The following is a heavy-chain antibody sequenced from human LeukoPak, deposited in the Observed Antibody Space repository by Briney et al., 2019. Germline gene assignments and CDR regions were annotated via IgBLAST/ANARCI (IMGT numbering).Heavy chain of an antibody. CDR1: GFTFSSYA. Sequence: PGGSLRLSCSASGFTFSSYAMNWVRQAPGKGLEWISTINFSGNNTFYADSVEGRFTISRDISKNTLYLRMDSLTADDTAVYFCACLRGPSDYWGQGTLVTVSS. CDR3: ACLRGPSDY. D-gene: IGHD4-17*01. V-gene: IGHV3-23*01. J-gene: IGHJ4*02. CDR2: INFSGNNT.